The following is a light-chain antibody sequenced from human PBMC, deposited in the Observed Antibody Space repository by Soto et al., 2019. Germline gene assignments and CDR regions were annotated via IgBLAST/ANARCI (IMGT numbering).Light chain of an antibody. V-gene: IGKV1-33*01. CDR1: QDISNY. J-gene: IGKJ4*01. Sequence: DIQMTQSPSSLSASVGDRVTITCQASQDISNYLNWYQQKPGKAPKLLIFDASNVETGVPSRFSGSGSGTQFTFTTHSLQAEDIATYYCQQYEDLPLTFGGGTKVEI. CDR2: DAS. CDR3: QQYEDLPLT.